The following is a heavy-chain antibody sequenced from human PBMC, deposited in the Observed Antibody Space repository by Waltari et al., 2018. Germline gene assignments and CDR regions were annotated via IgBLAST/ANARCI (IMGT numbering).Heavy chain of an antibody. J-gene: IGHJ4*02. CDR1: GATLTGYY. CDR2: IVHRGVT. D-gene: IGHD1-26*01. Sequence: QVQLKQWGTGLLRPSETLSLKCAVYGATLTGYYWTWVRQSPGKGLEWIGEIVHRGVTNLHLSLMSRVFMSVDTSDKQLSLKLRSVTAADTAVYYCARHQRRGLRGLDVWGQGTQVAVSS. CDR3: ARHQRRGLRGLDV. V-gene: IGHV4-34*02.